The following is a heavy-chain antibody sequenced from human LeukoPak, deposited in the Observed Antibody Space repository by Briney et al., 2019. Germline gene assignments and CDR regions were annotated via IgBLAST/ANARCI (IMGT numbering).Heavy chain of an antibody. D-gene: IGHD6-13*01. CDR2: IYSGGST. V-gene: IGHV3-66*01. Sequence: GGSLRLSCAASGFTFSSYAMSWVRQAPGKGLEWVSVIYSGGSTYYADSVKGRFTISRDNSKNTPYLQMNSLRAEDTAVYYCASTYSSSWYYFDYWGQGTLVTVSS. CDR3: ASTYSSSWYYFDY. CDR1: GFTFSSYA. J-gene: IGHJ4*02.